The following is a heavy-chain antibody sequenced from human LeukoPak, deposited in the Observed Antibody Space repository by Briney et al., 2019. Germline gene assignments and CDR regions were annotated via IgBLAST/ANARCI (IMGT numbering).Heavy chain of an antibody. CDR2: ISYSGST. Sequence: SETLSLTCTVSGGSFTLYYWSWIRQPPGKGLECIGHISYSGSTNYNPSLKSRVTVSIDTSKNQVSLKLSSMTAADTAVYYCARGFDGPNAFDIWGQGTMVTVSS. CDR3: ARGFDGPNAFDI. CDR1: GGSFTLYY. V-gene: IGHV4-59*01. D-gene: IGHD3-9*01. J-gene: IGHJ3*02.